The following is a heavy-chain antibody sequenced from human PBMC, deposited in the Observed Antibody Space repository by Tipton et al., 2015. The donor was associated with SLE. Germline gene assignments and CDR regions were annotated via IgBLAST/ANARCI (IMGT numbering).Heavy chain of an antibody. J-gene: IGHJ4*02. Sequence: TLSLTCTVSGGSISSYYWGWIRQPPGKGLEWIGSVYYSGSTYYNPSLKSRVTTSVDTSKNQFSLKLSSVTAADTAVYYCARVDTPMDFDYWGQGTLVTVSS. V-gene: IGHV4-39*07. CDR2: VYYSGST. CDR1: GGSISSYY. D-gene: IGHD5-18*01. CDR3: ARVDTPMDFDY.